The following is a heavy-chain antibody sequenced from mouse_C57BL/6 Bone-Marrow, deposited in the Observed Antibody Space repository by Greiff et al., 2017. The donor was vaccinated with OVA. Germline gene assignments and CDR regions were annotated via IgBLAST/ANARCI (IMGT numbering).Heavy chain of an antibody. D-gene: IGHD1-1*01. J-gene: IGHJ2*01. CDR3: ARIPHYYGSSYPDY. CDR1: GYTFTSYW. CDR2: IVPSDSYT. Sequence: QVQLQQPGAELVKPGASVKLSCKASGYTFTSYWMQWVKQRPGQGLEWIGEIVPSDSYTNYNQKFKGKATLTVDTSSSTAYMQLSSLTSEDSAVYYCARIPHYYGSSYPDYWGQGTTLTVSS. V-gene: IGHV1-50*01.